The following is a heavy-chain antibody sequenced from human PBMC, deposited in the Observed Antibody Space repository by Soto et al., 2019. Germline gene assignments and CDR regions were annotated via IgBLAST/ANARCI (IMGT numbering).Heavy chain of an antibody. CDR3: ARGGSGSYSYGMDV. Sequence: QVQLVQSGAEVKKPGSSVKVSCKASGGTFSSYAISWVRQAPGQVLEWMGGIIPIFGTANYAQKFQCRVTITADESTSTAYMELSSLRSEDTAVYYCARGGSGSYSYGMDVWGQGTTVTVSS. CDR2: IIPIFGTA. CDR1: GGTFSSYA. V-gene: IGHV1-69*12. J-gene: IGHJ6*02. D-gene: IGHD1-26*01.